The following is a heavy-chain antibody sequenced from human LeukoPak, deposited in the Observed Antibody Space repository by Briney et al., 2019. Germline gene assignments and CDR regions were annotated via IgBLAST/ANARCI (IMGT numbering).Heavy chain of an antibody. D-gene: IGHD4-17*01. CDR1: GYTFTSYG. J-gene: IGHJ4*02. Sequence: ASVKVSCKASGYTFTSYGISWVRQAPGQGLEWMGWISAYNGNTNYAQKLQGRVTMTTDTSTSTAYMELRSLRSDDTAVYYCAREIGLDYGDYGNDYWGQGTLVTVSS. CDR2: ISAYNGNT. V-gene: IGHV1-18*01. CDR3: AREIGLDYGDYGNDY.